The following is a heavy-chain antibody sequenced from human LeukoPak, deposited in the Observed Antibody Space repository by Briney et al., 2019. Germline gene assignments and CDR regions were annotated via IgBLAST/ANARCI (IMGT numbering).Heavy chain of an antibody. J-gene: IGHJ4*02. Sequence: SETLSLTCAVYGGSFSGYYWSWIRQPPGKGLEWIGEINHSGSTNYNPSLKSRVTTSVDTSKNQFSLKLSSVTAADTAVYYCAREVGASIYYWGQGTLVTVSS. V-gene: IGHV4-34*01. D-gene: IGHD1-26*01. CDR2: INHSGST. CDR1: GGSFSGYY. CDR3: AREVGASIYY.